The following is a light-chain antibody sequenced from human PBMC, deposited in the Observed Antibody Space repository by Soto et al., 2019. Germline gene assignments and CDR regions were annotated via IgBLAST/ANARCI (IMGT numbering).Light chain of an antibody. CDR2: NNN. CDR1: RSNFGTGYD. Sequence: QSVLTQPPSVSGAPGQTVTISCTGSRSNFGTGYDVHWYQQLPGTAPKLLIYNNNNRPSGVPDRFSGSKSGTSASLAITGLQAEDEADYYCQSFDNSLRGSLFGGGTKVTVL. J-gene: IGLJ2*01. CDR3: QSFDNSLRGSL. V-gene: IGLV1-40*01.